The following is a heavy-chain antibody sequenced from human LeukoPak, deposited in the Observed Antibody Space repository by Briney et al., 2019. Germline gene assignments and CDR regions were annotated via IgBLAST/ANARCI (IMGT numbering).Heavy chain of an antibody. V-gene: IGHV4-31*11. CDR3: ARRDVLRLRGFDY. D-gene: IGHD3-3*01. J-gene: IGHJ4*02. CDR1: GGSFSGYY. Sequence: PSETLSLTCAVYGGSFSGYYWSWIRQHPGKGLEWVGYIYYSGSTYYNPSLKSRVTISVDTSKNQFSLKLSSVTAADTAVYYCARRDVLRLRGFDYWGQGTLVTVSS. CDR2: IYYSGST.